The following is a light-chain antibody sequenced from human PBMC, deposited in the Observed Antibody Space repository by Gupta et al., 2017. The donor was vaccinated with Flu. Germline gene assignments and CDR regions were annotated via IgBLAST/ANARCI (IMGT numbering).Light chain of an antibody. Sequence: QAVVTQEPSLTVSPGGTVTLTCGSSTGAVTSGHYPYWFQQKPGHAPRTLIYDTSNKHSWTPARFSGSLRGGNAALTLSGAQPEDEAEYYCLLSYSGARVFGGGTKLTVL. CDR2: DTS. CDR1: TGAVTSGHY. J-gene: IGLJ3*02. CDR3: LLSYSGARV. V-gene: IGLV7-46*01.